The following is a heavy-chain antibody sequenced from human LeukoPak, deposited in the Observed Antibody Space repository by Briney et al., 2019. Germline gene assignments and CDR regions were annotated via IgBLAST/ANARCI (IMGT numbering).Heavy chain of an antibody. CDR3: ARVNGVYWYFDL. CDR2: SRNEANAYTT. J-gene: IGHJ2*01. V-gene: IGHV3-72*01. D-gene: IGHD3-10*01. Sequence: PGGSLRLSCAASGFTLSDHYIDWVRQAPGKGLEWVGRSRNEANAYTTDYAASVKGRFTISRDDSKNSLYLQMNSLKTEDRAVYYCARVNGVYWYFDLWGRGTLVTVSS. CDR1: GFTLSDHY.